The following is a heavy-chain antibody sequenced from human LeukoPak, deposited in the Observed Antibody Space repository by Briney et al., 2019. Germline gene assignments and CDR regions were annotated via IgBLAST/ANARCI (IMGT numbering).Heavy chain of an antibody. J-gene: IGHJ4*02. CDR1: GFTFGSYD. Sequence: GGSLRLSCAASGFTFGSYDMSWVRQAPGKGLEWVSGISGSGGSTYYADSVKGRFTSSRDNSKNTLYLQMNSLRAEDTAVYYCAKDRESGTYFDSWGQGTLVTVTS. V-gene: IGHV3-23*01. CDR3: AKDRESGTYFDS. D-gene: IGHD1-26*01. CDR2: ISGSGGST.